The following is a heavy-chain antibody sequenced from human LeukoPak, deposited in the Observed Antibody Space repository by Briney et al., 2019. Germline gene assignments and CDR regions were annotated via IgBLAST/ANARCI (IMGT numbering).Heavy chain of an antibody. D-gene: IGHD5-12*01. Sequence: GGALILSCEASGFTFSNYNMKWVRQARGQRVEWVSSITSSSSYVFDADSERDGYRISRDNAKNSLYLQMISLRAEDTAVYYCARDPYSGYYGNYYYYYMDVWGKGTTVTISS. CDR2: ITSSSSYV. J-gene: IGHJ6*03. CDR1: GFTFSNYN. V-gene: IGHV3-21*01. CDR3: ARDPYSGYYGNYYYYYMDV.